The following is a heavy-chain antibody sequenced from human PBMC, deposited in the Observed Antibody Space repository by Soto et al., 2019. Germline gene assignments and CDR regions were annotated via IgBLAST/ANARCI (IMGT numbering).Heavy chain of an antibody. J-gene: IGHJ3*02. D-gene: IGHD2-2*01. CDR1: GFTFSSYA. CDR3: AKVRPLRDCTRTSCLGAFDI. CDR2: ITASGDTT. V-gene: IGHV3-23*01. Sequence: EVQLLESGGGLVPPGGSLRLSCAASGFTFSSYAMSWVRQAPGTGLEWDSAITASGDTTYYADSVKGRLTISRDNSKSTMDLQTNSLRAEDTAVYYCAKVRPLRDCTRTSCLGAFDIWAQGTMITVSS.